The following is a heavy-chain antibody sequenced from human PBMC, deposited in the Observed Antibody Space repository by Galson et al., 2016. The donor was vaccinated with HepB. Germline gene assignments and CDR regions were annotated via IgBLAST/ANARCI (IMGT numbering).Heavy chain of an antibody. V-gene: IGHV1-3*01. CDR2: INGGNGNT. CDR1: GYTFTSRV. J-gene: IGHJ5*02. CDR3: VRGVTEATFWFDP. Sequence: SVKVSCKASGYTFTSRVVHWARQAPGQRLEWMGWINGGNGNTDYSQKFQGRVTFTRDTSASTAYMELSSLTSEDAAVYYCVRGVTEATFWFDPWGQGTLVTVSS. D-gene: IGHD1-26*01.